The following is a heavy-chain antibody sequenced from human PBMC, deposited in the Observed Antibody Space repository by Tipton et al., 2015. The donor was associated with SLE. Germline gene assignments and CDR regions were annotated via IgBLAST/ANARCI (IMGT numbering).Heavy chain of an antibody. CDR1: GFTFSSYV. D-gene: IGHD2-2*01. CDR2: ISGRGSST. V-gene: IGHV3-23*01. Sequence: SLRLSCAASGFTFSSYVMSWVRQAPGKGLEWVSAISGRGSSTYYADSVKGRFTISRDNSKNTLYLQMNSLRAEDTAVYYCAKGDYCTSTSCFLGGDAFDIWGQGTMVTVSS. CDR3: AKGDYCTSTSCFLGGDAFDI. J-gene: IGHJ3*02.